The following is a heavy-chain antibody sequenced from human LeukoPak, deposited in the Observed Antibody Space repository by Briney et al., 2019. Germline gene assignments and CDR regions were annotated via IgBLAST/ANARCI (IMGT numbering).Heavy chain of an antibody. CDR2: IKQDGSEI. CDR3: ARVGVVVQYYFKQHYMDV. V-gene: IGHV3-7*04. D-gene: IGHD3-22*01. J-gene: IGHJ6*03. CDR1: GFTFSSYW. Sequence: GGSLRLSCAASGFTFSSYWMSWVRQAPGKGLEWVANIKQDGSEIYSVDYVKGRFTISRDNAKNSLYLQMNSLRAEDTAVYYCARVGVVVQYYFKQHYMDVWGKGTTVTVSS.